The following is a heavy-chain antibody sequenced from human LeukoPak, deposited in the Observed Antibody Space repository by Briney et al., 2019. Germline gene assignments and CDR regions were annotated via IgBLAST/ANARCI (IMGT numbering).Heavy chain of an antibody. D-gene: IGHD6-19*01. CDR1: GFTFSRYS. CDR3: TRGAGTGWRFDS. V-gene: IGHV3-48*04. J-gene: IGHJ4*02. Sequence: GGSLRLSCAASGFTFSRYSMNWVRQAPGKGLEWVSYISSSGSTIYYADSVKGRFTISRDNAKNSLYLQMNSLKADDTAVYYCTRGAGTGWRFDSWGQGTLVTVSS. CDR2: ISSSGSTI.